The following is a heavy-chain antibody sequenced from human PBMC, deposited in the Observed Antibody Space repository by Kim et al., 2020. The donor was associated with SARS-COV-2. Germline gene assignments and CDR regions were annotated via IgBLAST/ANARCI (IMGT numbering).Heavy chain of an antibody. CDR2: ISGSGGST. CDR1: GFTFSSYA. D-gene: IGHD3-3*01. J-gene: IGHJ4*02. CDR3: AKDPHYDFWSGYVFDY. V-gene: IGHV3-23*01. Sequence: GGSLRLSRAASGFTFSSYAMSWVRQAPGKGLEWVSAISGSGGSTYYADSVKGRFTISRDNSKNTLYLQMNSLRAEDTAVYYCAKDPHYDFWSGYVFDYWGQGTLVTVSS.